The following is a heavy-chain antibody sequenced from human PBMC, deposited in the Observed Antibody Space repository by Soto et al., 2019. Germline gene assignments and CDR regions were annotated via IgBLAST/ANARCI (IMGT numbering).Heavy chain of an antibody. CDR1: GYSLGNFG. J-gene: IGHJ6*02. Sequence: ASVKVSCKASGYSLGNFGITWVRQAPGQGLEWMGWISAYTGNTNYAQKLQDRVTMTTDTSTNTAYMEMRSLRADDTAVYYCARTPGATFSLDVWGQGTTVTVSS. V-gene: IGHV1-18*01. CDR3: ARTPGATFSLDV. D-gene: IGHD3-10*01. CDR2: ISAYTGNT.